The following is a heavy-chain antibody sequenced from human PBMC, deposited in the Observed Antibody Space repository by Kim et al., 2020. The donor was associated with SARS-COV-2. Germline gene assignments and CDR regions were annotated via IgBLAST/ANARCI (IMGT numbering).Heavy chain of an antibody. V-gene: IGHV1-8*01. J-gene: IGHJ4*02. CDR1: RYTFTSYD. Sequence: ASVKVSCKAFRYTFTSYDINWVRQAAGQGLEWMGWMNPNNGDTGYAQKFQGRISMTRNTSIYTAYLELTNLRSEDTAVYYCGRKGVRRTGTIEYWGQGSLVTVSS. CDR3: GRKGVRRTGTIEY. CDR2: MNPNNGDT. D-gene: IGHD1-1*01.